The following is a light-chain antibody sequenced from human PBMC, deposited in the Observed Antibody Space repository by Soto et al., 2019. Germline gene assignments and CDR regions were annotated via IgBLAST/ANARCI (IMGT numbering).Light chain of an antibody. J-gene: IGKJ2*01. CDR1: QGITNY. Sequence: DIQVTQSPSSLSASVGDRVTITCQASQGITNYLNWYQQKPGKAPKLLIYGASNLETGVPSRFSGSGSGTEFSLTISSLQPDDFATYYCQQYSSHSGTFGQGTKLEVK. CDR2: GAS. CDR3: QQYSSHSGT. V-gene: IGKV1-33*01.